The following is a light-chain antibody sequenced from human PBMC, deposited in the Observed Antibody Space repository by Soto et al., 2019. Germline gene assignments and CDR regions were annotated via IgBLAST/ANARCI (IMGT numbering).Light chain of an antibody. V-gene: IGKV1-39*01. Sequence: DIQMTQSPSSLSASVGDRVTITCRASQSIGRYLNWYHQKLGKAPKLLIYAASSLQSGVPSRFSGSGSGTDFTLTISSLQPEDFATYDCQQSYSTPLTFGGGTKVEIK. CDR1: QSIGRY. CDR3: QQSYSTPLT. CDR2: AAS. J-gene: IGKJ4*01.